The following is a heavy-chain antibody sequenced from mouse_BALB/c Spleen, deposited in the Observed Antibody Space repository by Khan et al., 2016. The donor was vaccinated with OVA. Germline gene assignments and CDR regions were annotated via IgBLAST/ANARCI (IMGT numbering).Heavy chain of an antibody. CDR1: GYTFSTYG. CDR2: INSGGSYT. Sequence: EVELVESGGDLVKPEGSLKLSCAASGYTFSTYGMSWVRHTPDKSLAWVATINSGGSYTYYPDSVQWRFTFSRDNATNTLYLQMSILQSDDTAMFDCERCAYSYDSGGFAYWGQGTLVTVSA. D-gene: IGHD2-12*01. J-gene: IGHJ3*01. CDR3: ERCAYSYDSGGFAY. V-gene: IGHV5-6*01.